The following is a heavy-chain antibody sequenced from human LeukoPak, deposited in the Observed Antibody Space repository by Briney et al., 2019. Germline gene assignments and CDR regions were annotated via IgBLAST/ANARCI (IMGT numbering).Heavy chain of an antibody. CDR1: GFTFSSYG. CDR3: TREGSSGWSGLDPYYYYYMDV. CDR2: ISSSSSTI. J-gene: IGHJ6*03. V-gene: IGHV3-48*01. Sequence: GGSLRLSCAASGFTFSSYGMTWVRQAPGKGLEWVSYISSSSSTIYYADSVKGRFTISRDDSKSIAYLQMNSLKTEDTAVYYCTREGSSGWSGLDPYYYYYMDVWGKGTTVTVSS. D-gene: IGHD6-19*01.